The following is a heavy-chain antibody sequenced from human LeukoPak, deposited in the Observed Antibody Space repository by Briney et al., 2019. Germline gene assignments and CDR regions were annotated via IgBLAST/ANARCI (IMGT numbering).Heavy chain of an antibody. V-gene: IGHV3-53*01. CDR3: AREERGYSYGQGSYFDY. CDR2: IYSGGST. Sequence: GGSLRLSCAASGFTVSSNYMSWVRQAPGKGLEWVSVIYSGGSTYYADSVKGRFTISRDNSKNTLYLQMNSLRAEDTAVYYCAREERGYSYGQGSYFDYWGQGTLVTVSS. CDR1: GFTVSSNY. D-gene: IGHD5-18*01. J-gene: IGHJ4*02.